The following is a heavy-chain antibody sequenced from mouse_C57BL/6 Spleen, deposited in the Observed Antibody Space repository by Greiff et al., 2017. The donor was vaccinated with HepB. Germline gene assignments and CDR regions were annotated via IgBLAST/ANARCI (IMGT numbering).Heavy chain of an antibody. J-gene: IGHJ1*03. V-gene: IGHV7-3*01. CDR2: IRNKANGYTT. Sequence: EVQLVESGGGLVQPGGSLSLSCAASGFTFTDYYMSWVRQPPGKALAWLGFIRNKANGYTTEYRASVQGRFTSSRDNSQRILYLQMNALRAEDSATYDCARYEGYWYFDVWGTGTTVTVSS. CDR1: GFTFTDYY. CDR3: ARYEGYWYFDV.